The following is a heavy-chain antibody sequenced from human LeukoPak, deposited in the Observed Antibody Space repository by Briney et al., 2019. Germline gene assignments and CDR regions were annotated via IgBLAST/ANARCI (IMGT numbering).Heavy chain of an antibody. J-gene: IGHJ4*02. CDR2: IYCSGST. D-gene: IGHD3-22*01. V-gene: IGHV4-31*03. CDR1: GGSISSGGYY. CDR3: AREYYYDSSGYYYGLGD. Sequence: PSQTLSLTCTVSGGSISSGGYYWSWIRQHPGKGLEWIGYIYCSGSTYYNPSLKSRVTISVDTSKNQFSLKLSSVTAADTAVYYCAREYYYDSSGYYYGLGDWGQGTLVTVSS.